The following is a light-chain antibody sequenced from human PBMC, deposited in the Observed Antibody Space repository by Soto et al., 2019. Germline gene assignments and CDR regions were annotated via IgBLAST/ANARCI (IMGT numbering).Light chain of an antibody. CDR2: GVN. J-gene: IGLJ1*01. V-gene: IGLV2-14*01. CDR3: SSYTTGSTLPWV. CDR1: SNDIGTYEY. Sequence: QSVLTQPASVSGSPGQSITISCTGFSNDIGTYEYVSWHQHHPGRAPKLIIFGVNDRPSGISDRFSGSKSGNTASLTIFGLQLEDEAVYYCSSYTTGSTLPWVFGTGTKVTVL.